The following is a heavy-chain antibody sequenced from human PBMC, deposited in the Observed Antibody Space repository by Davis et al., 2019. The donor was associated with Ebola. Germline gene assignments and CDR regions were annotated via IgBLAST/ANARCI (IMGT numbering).Heavy chain of an antibody. CDR3: ARRRGAVRAFDI. J-gene: IGHJ3*02. CDR2: IYYSGST. CDR1: GFTVSSNY. D-gene: IGHD3-10*01. Sequence: ESLKISCAASGFTVSSNYMSWVRQPPGKGLEWIGSIYYSGSTNYNPSLKSRVTISVDTSKNQFSLKLSSVTAADTAVYYCARRRGAVRAFDIWGQGTMVTVSS. V-gene: IGHV4-59*02.